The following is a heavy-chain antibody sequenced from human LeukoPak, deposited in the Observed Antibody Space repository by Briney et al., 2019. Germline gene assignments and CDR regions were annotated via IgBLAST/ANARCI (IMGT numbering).Heavy chain of an antibody. J-gene: IGHJ4*02. V-gene: IGHV4-59*01. D-gene: IGHD6-13*01. Sequence: SETLSLTCTLSGGSIKSYYWSWIRQSPGKGLEWLGYIYYSGSTNHNPSLKSRITISVDTSKNQFSLKLSSVTAADAAVYYCARWGEAAAGIYYWGQGTLVTVSS. CDR2: IYYSGST. CDR3: ARWGEAAAGIYY. CDR1: GGSIKSYY.